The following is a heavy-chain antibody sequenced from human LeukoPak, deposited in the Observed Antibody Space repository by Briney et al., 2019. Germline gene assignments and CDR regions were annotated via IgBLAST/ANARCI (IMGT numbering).Heavy chain of an antibody. J-gene: IGHJ4*02. CDR2: ISGSGGST. Sequence: GGSLRLSCAASGFTFSSYAMSRVRQAPGKGLEWISAISGSGGSTYYADSVKGRFTISRDNSKNTLYLQMNSLRAEDTAVYYCAKNLNYYFDYWGQGTLVTVSS. D-gene: IGHD1-20*01. V-gene: IGHV3-23*01. CDR1: GFTFSSYA. CDR3: AKNLNYYFDY.